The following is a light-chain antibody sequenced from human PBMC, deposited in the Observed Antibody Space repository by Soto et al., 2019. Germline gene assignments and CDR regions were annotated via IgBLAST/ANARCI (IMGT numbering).Light chain of an antibody. Sequence: EIALTQSPGTLSLSPGERATLSCRASQSVSSSYLAWYQQKPGQAPRLLIYGASSRAIGIPDRFSGSGSGTDFTLTISRLEPEDCAVYYCQQYGSSPLTFGGGTKVEIK. CDR1: QSVSSSY. CDR2: GAS. V-gene: IGKV3-20*01. J-gene: IGKJ4*01. CDR3: QQYGSSPLT.